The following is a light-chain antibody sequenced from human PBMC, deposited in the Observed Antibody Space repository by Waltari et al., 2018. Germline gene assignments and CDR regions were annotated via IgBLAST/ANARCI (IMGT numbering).Light chain of an antibody. V-gene: IGLV2-14*03. Sequence: QSALTQPASVSGSPGQSISISCSGTGSGLGSSDSVSWYQLHPGKAPQVIIYDVTNRAAGVSHRFSASKSANTASLSISGLQPEDEADYYCSSQTLDGVVLFGGGTKLTVL. CDR2: DVT. J-gene: IGLJ2*01. CDR1: GSGLGSSDS. CDR3: SSQTLDGVVL.